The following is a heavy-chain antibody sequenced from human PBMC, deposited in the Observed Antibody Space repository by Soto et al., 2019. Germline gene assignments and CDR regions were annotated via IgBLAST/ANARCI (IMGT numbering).Heavy chain of an antibody. J-gene: IGHJ4*02. CDR2: IYWDDDK. V-gene: IGHV2-5*02. D-gene: IGHD3-10*01. CDR1: GFSLSTSGID. Sequence: SGPTLVNPTQTLTLTCTFSGFSLSTSGIDVGWIRQPPGKALEWLALIYWDDDKRYSPSLKSRLTITKDTSKNQVVLTVTNMDPVDTATYYCAHRLSRTPASGSGSWGPYYFDYWGQGTLVTVSS. CDR3: AHRLSRTPASGSGSWGPYYFDY.